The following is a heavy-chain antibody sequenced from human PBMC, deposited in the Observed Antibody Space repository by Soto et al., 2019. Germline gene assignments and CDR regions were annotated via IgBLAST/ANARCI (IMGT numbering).Heavy chain of an antibody. CDR3: ARAAVVVAATISWFDP. Sequence: SETLSLTCAVYGGSLSGYYWSCIRQPPGKGLEWIVEINHSGGTNSNPSLRSRLTISVDKSKNQFSLKLSSVTAADTAVYYCARAAVVVAATISWFDPWGQGALVTVSS. V-gene: IGHV4-34*01. CDR2: INHSGGT. J-gene: IGHJ5*02. D-gene: IGHD2-15*01. CDR1: GGSLSGYY.